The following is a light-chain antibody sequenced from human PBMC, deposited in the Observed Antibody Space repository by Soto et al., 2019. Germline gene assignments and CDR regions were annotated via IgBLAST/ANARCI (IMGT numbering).Light chain of an antibody. V-gene: IGLV2-23*01. CDR3: CSYAGDSTWV. J-gene: IGLJ3*02. CDR1: SSDVGNYNL. Sequence: QSALTQPASVSGSPGQSITISCTGTSSDVGNYNLVSWYQQHPGEAPKLMIYEGTKRPSGVSNRFSGSKFGNTVSLTISGLQAEDEVDYYCCSYAGDSTWVFGGGTKLTVL. CDR2: EGT.